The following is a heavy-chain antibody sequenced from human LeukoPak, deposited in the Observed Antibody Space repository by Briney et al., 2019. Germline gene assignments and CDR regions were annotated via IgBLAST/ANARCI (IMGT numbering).Heavy chain of an antibody. D-gene: IGHD6-19*01. J-gene: IGHJ6*04. CDR2: INSNSSYI. Sequence: GGSLRLSCAASGFTFSSYCMNWVRQAPGKGLEWVSYINSNSSYIYYADSVKGRFTISRDNAKNSLYLPMNTLRAEDTAVYYCGSAVAGTDQYYGLVVCGEGTTGTVSS. CDR3: GSAVAGTDQYYGLVV. CDR1: GFTFSSYC. V-gene: IGHV3-21*01.